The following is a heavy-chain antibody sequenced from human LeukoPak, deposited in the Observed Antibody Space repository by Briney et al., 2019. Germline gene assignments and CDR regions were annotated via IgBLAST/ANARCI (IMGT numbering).Heavy chain of an antibody. J-gene: IGHJ6*03. Sequence: SETLSLTCAVYGGSFSGYYWSWIRQPPGKGLEWIGEINHSGSTNYNPSLKSRLTMSADTSTNQFSLRLSSVTAADTAVYYCARGGAYSPSDYYYYQHMDVWGKGTTVTVSS. D-gene: IGHD1-26*01. CDR1: GGSFSGYY. CDR2: INHSGST. V-gene: IGHV4-34*01. CDR3: ARGGAYSPSDYYYYQHMDV.